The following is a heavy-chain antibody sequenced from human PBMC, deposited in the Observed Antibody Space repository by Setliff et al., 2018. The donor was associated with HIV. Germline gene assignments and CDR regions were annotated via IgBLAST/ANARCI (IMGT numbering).Heavy chain of an antibody. V-gene: IGHV4-39*01. D-gene: IGHD2-21*01. CDR1: GDSISSSTFY. CDR2: IYYSGTT. Sequence: SETLSLTCTVSGDSISSSTFYWGWIRQPPGKGLEWIGSIYYSGTTYYNPSLKTRVAISVDTSKNQFSLKLSSVTAADTAVYYCARPRLRGSGAFDIWGQGTMVTVSS. J-gene: IGHJ3*02. CDR3: ARPRLRGSGAFDI.